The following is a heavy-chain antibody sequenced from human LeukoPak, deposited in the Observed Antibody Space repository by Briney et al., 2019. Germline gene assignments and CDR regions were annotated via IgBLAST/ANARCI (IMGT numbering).Heavy chain of an antibody. CDR3: ARDWYQKAFDI. V-gene: IGHV1-2*02. J-gene: IGHJ3*02. Sequence: ASVKVSCKASGYTFTGYYMHWVRQAPGQGLEWMGWINPNRGDTNYAQKFQGRVTMTRDTSISTAYMELSRLRSDDTAVYYCARDWYQKAFDIWGQGTMVTVSS. CDR1: GYTFTGYY. D-gene: IGHD2-2*01. CDR2: INPNRGDT.